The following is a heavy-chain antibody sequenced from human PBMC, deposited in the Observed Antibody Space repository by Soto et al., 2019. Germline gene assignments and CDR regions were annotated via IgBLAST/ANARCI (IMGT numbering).Heavy chain of an antibody. CDR2: INYSGST. J-gene: IGHJ4*02. D-gene: IGHD4-17*01. V-gene: IGHV4-59*08. Sequence: QVQLQESGPGLVKPSETLSLTCIVSGGSISNYYWSWIRQPPGKGLEWIGYINYSGSTNYNPSLKSRVTISVDTSKSQFSLKLNSVTAADTAVYYCARGTVTFDYWGQGTLVTVSS. CDR3: ARGTVTFDY. CDR1: GGSISNYY.